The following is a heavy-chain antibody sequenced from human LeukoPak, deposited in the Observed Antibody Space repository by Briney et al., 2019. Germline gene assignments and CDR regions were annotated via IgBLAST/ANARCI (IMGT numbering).Heavy chain of an antibody. CDR3: AADVTTSYSSTWYARN. CDR1: GYTFTSYG. V-gene: IGHV1-18*01. CDR2: ISAYNGNT. J-gene: IGHJ4*02. Sequence: ASVKVSCKASGYTFTSYGISWVRQAPGQGLEWMGWISAYNGNTNYAQKLQGRVTMTEDTSTDTAYMDLSGLRPEDTAVYYCAADVTTSYSSTWYARNWGQGTLVTVSS. D-gene: IGHD6-13*01.